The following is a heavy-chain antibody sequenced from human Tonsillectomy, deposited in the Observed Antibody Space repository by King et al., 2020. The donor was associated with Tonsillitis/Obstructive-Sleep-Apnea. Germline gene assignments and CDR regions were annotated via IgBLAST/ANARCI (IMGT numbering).Heavy chain of an antibody. Sequence: VQLQQWGAGLLKPSETLSLTCAVYGGSFSGYYWSWIRQPPGKGPEWIGEINHSGSTNYNPSLKSRVTISVDTSKNQFSLKLSSVTAADTAGYYCARVGLLATIYYYYYYGMDVWGQGTTVTVSS. CDR1: GGSFSGYY. CDR2: INHSGST. V-gene: IGHV4-34*01. J-gene: IGHJ6*02. D-gene: IGHD5-24*01. CDR3: ARVGLLATIYYYYYYGMDV.